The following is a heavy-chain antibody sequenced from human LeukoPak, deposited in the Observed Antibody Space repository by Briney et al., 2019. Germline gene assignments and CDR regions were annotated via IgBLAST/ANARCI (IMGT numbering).Heavy chain of an antibody. CDR3: ARVNRCSSTSCYIYGMDA. CDR2: ISYDGSNK. D-gene: IGHD2-2*02. Sequence: PGGSLRLSCAASGFTFSSYAMHWVRQAPGKGLEWVAVISYDGSNKYYADSVKGRFTIPRDNSKNTLYLQMNSLRAEDTAVYYCARVNRCSSTSCYIYGMDAWGKGTTVTVSS. V-gene: IGHV3-30*04. J-gene: IGHJ6*04. CDR1: GFTFSSYA.